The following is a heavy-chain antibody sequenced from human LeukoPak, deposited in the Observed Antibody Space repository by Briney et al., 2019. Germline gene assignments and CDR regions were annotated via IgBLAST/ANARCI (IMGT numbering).Heavy chain of an antibody. CDR3: ARVPIDYDILTGVYYYYYMDV. J-gene: IGHJ6*03. Sequence: SVKVSCKASGGTFSSYAISWVRQAPGQGLEWMGGIIPIFGTANYAQKFQGRVTITADESTSTAYMELSSLRSEDTAVYYCARVPIDYDILTGVYYYYYMDVWGKGTTVTISS. V-gene: IGHV1-69*13. D-gene: IGHD3-9*01. CDR1: GGTFSSYA. CDR2: IIPIFGTA.